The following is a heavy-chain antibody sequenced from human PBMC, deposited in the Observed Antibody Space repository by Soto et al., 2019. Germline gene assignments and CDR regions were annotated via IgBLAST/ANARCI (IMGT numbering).Heavy chain of an antibody. Sequence: QVQLVQSGAEVKKPGASVKVSCKASGYTFTSYGISWVRQAPGQGLEWMGWISAYNGNTNYAQKLQGRVTMTTDTSTSTAYMELRGLRSDDTAVYYCARMTYDFWSGYYEYYFDYWGQGTLVTVSS. J-gene: IGHJ4*02. V-gene: IGHV1-18*01. CDR3: ARMTYDFWSGYYEYYFDY. CDR1: GYTFTSYG. CDR2: ISAYNGNT. D-gene: IGHD3-3*01.